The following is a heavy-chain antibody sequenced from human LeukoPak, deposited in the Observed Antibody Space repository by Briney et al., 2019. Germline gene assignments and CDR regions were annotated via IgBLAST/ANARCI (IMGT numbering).Heavy chain of an antibody. J-gene: IGHJ1*01. Sequence: GGSLRLSCAASGFTFSSYGMHWVRQAPGKGLEWVAVISYDGSNKYYADSVKGRFTISRDNSKNTLYPQMNSLRAEDTAVYYCAKVYWYDSQCFQHWGQGTLVTVSS. CDR3: AKVYWYDSQCFQH. D-gene: IGHD1-1*01. CDR1: GFTFSSYG. V-gene: IGHV3-30*18. CDR2: ISYDGSNK.